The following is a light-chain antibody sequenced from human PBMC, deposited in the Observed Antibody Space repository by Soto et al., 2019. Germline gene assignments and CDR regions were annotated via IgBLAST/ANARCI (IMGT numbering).Light chain of an antibody. J-gene: IGLJ2*01. CDR1: SSNIGSNY. CDR2: RSD. CDR3: AAWDDSLRGA. V-gene: IGLV1-47*01. Sequence: QSVLTQPPSASGTPGQRVTISCSGSSSNIGSNYVYWYQQLPGTAPKLLISRSDQRPSGVPDRFSGSKSGTSASLAISGLRYEDEADYYCAAWDDSLRGAFGGGTKLTVL.